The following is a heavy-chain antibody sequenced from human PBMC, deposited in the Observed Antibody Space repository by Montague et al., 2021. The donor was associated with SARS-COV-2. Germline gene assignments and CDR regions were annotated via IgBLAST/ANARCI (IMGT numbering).Heavy chain of an antibody. V-gene: IGHV3-7*03. CDR1: GFSYTIHY. Sequence: SLRLSCAASGFSYTIHYMSWVRQAPGKGLQWIAKITREGTETYYADSVRGRFIVSRDNAKKSMTLEMHSLTVYDTAVYYCVREVWWSFDLWGQGAPVTVSS. D-gene: IGHD2-8*02. J-gene: IGHJ4*02. CDR3: VREVWWSFDL. CDR2: ITREGTET.